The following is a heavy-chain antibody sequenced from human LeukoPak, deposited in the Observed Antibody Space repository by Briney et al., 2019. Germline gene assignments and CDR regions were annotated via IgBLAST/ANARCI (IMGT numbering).Heavy chain of an antibody. CDR2: ISTYNGNT. D-gene: IGHD1-26*01. J-gene: IGHJ4*02. Sequence: ASVKVSCKASGYTFTTYAINWVRQAPGQGLEWMAWISTYNGNTTYAQKFQDRVTLTTDRSTTTAYMELKSLRPDDTAVYYCARDLASVGATPFDYWGQGTLVTVSS. CDR1: GYTFTTYA. CDR3: ARDLASVGATPFDY. V-gene: IGHV1-18*01.